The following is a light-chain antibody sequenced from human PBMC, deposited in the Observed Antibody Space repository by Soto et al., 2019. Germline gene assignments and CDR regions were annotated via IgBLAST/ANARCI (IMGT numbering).Light chain of an antibody. V-gene: IGLV8-61*01. CDR3: VLYMVSGISV. CDR1: SGSVSTSYY. J-gene: IGLJ3*02. CDR2: NTN. Sequence: QTVVTQEPSFSVSPGGTVTLTCGLSSGSVSTSYYPSWYQQTPGQAPRTLIYNTNTRSSGVPGRFSGSILGNKAALTIAGAQADDESDYYCVLYMVSGISVFGGGTQLTVL.